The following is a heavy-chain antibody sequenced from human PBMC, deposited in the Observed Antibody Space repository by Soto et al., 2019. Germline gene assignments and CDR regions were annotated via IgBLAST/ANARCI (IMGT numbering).Heavy chain of an antibody. CDR2: ISGSGGST. CDR1: GFTFSSYA. V-gene: IGHV3-23*01. CDR3: ATGSFYYYGMDV. J-gene: IGHJ6*02. Sequence: EVQLLESGGGLVQPGGSLRLSCAASGFTFSSYAMSWVRQAPGKGLEWVSAISGSGGSTYYADSVKGRFTISRDNSKNTMYLQMNSLRAEDTAVYYCATGSFYYYGMDVWGQGTTVTVSS. D-gene: IGHD6-13*01.